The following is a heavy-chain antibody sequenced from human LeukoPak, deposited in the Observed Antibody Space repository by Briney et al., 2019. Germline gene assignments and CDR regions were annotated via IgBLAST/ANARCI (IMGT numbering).Heavy chain of an antibody. J-gene: IGHJ3*02. Sequence: ASVKVSCKASGYTFTGYYMHWVRQAPGQGLEWMGWINPNSGGTNYAQKFQGRVTMTRDTSISTAYMELSRLRSAGTAVYYCAREYYDSSGSKYAFDTWGQETMVTVSS. CDR3: AREYYDSSGSKYAFDT. CDR1: GYTFTGYY. D-gene: IGHD3-22*01. V-gene: IGHV1-2*02. CDR2: INPNSGGT.